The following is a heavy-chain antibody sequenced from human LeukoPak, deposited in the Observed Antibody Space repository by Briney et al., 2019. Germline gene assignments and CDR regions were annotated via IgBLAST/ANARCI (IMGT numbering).Heavy chain of an antibody. D-gene: IGHD3-10*01. V-gene: IGHV4-39*01. CDR1: GGSISSTNYY. CDR2: IDYTGST. Sequence: PSETLSLTCTVSGGSISSTNYYWGWIRQPPGKGLEWIGTIDYTGSTYYNPSLKSRVTISVDTSKNQFSLRLRSVIAADTAVYYCARGIGYYGSGSYRCYFDYWGQGTLVTVSS. CDR3: ARGIGYYGSGSYRCYFDY. J-gene: IGHJ4*02.